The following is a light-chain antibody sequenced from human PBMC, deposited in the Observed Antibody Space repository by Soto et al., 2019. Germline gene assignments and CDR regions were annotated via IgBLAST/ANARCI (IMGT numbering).Light chain of an antibody. CDR3: ETWDSNTRV. Sequence: QPVLTQSSSASASLGSSVKLTCTLSSGHSSYIIAWHHQQPGKAPRYLMKLEGSGSYNKGSGLPDRFSGSSSGADRYLTICNLLLEDGASYCRETWDSNTRVFGGGTKVTVL. CDR1: SGHSSYI. J-gene: IGLJ2*01. V-gene: IGLV4-60*02. CDR2: LEGSGSY.